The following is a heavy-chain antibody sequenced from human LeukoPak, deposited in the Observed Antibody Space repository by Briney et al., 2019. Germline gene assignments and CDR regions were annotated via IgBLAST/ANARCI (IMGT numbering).Heavy chain of an antibody. D-gene: IGHD6-13*01. CDR2: ISYDGSNK. CDR1: GFTFSSYG. V-gene: IGHV3-30*18. CDR3: AKDHGGIAI. Sequence: PGGSLRLSCAASGFTFSSYGMHWGRQAPGKGLEWGAVISYDGSNKYYADSVKGRVTISRDNSKNTLYLQMNSLRAEDTAVYHCAKDHGGIAIWRQGTKVTVPS. J-gene: IGHJ3*02.